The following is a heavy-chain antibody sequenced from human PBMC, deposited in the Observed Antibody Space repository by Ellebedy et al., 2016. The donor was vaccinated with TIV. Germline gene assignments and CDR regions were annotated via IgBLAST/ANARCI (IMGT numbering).Heavy chain of an antibody. CDR2: ISGSTGST. D-gene: IGHD3-3*02. Sequence: GGSLRLSXAASGFTFSSYAMSWVRQAPGKGLEWVSAISGSTGSTYYADSVKGRFTISRDNSKNTLYLQMNSLRAEDTAVYYCARIALAGSWFDPWGHGTLVTVSS. CDR1: GFTFSSYA. CDR3: ARIALAGSWFDP. J-gene: IGHJ5*02. V-gene: IGHV3-23*01.